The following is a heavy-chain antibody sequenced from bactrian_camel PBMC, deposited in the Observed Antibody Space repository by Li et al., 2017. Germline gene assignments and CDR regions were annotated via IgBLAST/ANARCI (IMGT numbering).Heavy chain of an antibody. J-gene: IGHJ4*01. Sequence: HVQLVESGGGSVQAGDSLNISCTALGYTASGICMGWFRQGSGKEREGIVYIDSDGVTSVADSVKGRFTISKDNAKNILYLQMNSLLPEDTAMYYCVTRPRGSWCTLWGEYEYWGQGTQVTVS. D-gene: IGHD6*01. V-gene: IGHV3S55*01. CDR1: GYTASGIC. CDR3: VTRPRGSWCTLWGEYEY. CDR2: IDSDGVT.